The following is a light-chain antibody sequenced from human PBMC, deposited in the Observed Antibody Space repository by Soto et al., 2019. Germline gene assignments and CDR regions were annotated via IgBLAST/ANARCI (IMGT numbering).Light chain of an antibody. CDR3: AAWDDSLNGVV. J-gene: IGLJ2*01. CDR2: SNT. V-gene: IGLV1-44*01. CDR1: SSNIGSHT. Sequence: QAVVTQPPSASGTPGQTIAISCSGGSSNIGSHTVNWYQQLPGTAPRLLIYSNTQRPSGVPDRFSGSKSGTSASLAISGLQSEYEGDYYCAAWDDSLNGVVFGRGTKLTVL.